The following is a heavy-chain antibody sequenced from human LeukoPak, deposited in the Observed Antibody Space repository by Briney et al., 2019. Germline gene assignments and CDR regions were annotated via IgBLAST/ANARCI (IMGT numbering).Heavy chain of an antibody. CDR3: ARGLQRVGTVRGVIAY. CDR1: GYTFTGYY. Sequence: GASVKVSCKASGYTFTGYYMHWVRQAPGQGLEWMGIINPSGGSTSYAQKFQGRVTMTRDMSTSTAYMELSRLRSDDTAVYYCARGLQRVGTVRGVIAYWGQGTLVTVSS. D-gene: IGHD3-10*01. J-gene: IGHJ4*02. V-gene: IGHV1-46*01. CDR2: INPSGGST.